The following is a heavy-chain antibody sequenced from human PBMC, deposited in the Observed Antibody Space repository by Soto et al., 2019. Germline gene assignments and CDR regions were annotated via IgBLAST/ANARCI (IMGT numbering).Heavy chain of an antibody. V-gene: IGHV3-30*18. D-gene: IGHD3-10*01. CDR2: ISYDGSNK. CDR3: AKPLLWFGELLPFDY. J-gene: IGHJ4*02. Sequence: GGSLRLSCAASGFTFSSYGMHWVRQAPGKGLEWVAVISYDGSNKYYADSVKGRFTISRDNSKNTLYLQMNSLRAEDTAVYYCAKPLLWFGELLPFDYWGQGTLVTVSS. CDR1: GFTFSSYG.